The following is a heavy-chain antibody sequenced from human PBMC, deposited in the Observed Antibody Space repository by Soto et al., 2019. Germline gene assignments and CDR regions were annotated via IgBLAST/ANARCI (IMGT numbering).Heavy chain of an antibody. CDR1: GYTFTSYG. Sequence: QVQLVQSGAEVKKPGASVKVSCKASGYTFTSYGISWVRQAPGQGLEWMGWISAYNGITNYAQKLQGRVTMTTDTSTSTAYMELRSLRSDDTAVYYCAIGGDDGDHYKSFGGYYYGMDVWGQGTTVTVSS. V-gene: IGHV1-18*01. D-gene: IGHD4-17*01. CDR3: AIGGDDGDHYKSFGGYYYGMDV. CDR2: ISAYNGIT. J-gene: IGHJ6*02.